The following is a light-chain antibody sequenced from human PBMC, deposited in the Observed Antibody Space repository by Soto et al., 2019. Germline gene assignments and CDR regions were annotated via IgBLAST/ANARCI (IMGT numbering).Light chain of an antibody. CDR2: AAS. Sequence: IVMTQSPVTLSVSPGEIATLSCRASQSVSSNLAWYQQRPGQAPRLLMYAASTPATGIPARFSGSGSGTEFSLTISGLQSEDFVVYFCQQYDNWPLTFGGGTKGDIK. J-gene: IGKJ4*01. CDR3: QQYDNWPLT. V-gene: IGKV3-15*01. CDR1: QSVSSN.